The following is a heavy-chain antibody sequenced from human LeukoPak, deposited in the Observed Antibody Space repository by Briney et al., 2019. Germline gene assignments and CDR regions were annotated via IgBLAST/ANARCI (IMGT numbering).Heavy chain of an antibody. D-gene: IGHD6-19*01. J-gene: IGHJ4*02. V-gene: IGHV3-74*01. Sequence: PGGSLRLSCAASGFTFSSSWMHWVRQAPGKGLVWVSRINSDGSTPLYADAVKGRFTISRDNAQNTLYLQMNSLRAEDTAVYYCATDPDTSGWYSYWGQGTLVTVSS. CDR3: ATDPDTSGWYSY. CDR2: INSDGSTP. CDR1: GFTFSSSW.